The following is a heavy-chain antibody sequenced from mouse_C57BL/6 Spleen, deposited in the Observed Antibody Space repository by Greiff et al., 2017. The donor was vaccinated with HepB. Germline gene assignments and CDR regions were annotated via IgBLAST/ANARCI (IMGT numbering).Heavy chain of an antibody. V-gene: IGHV1-69*01. CDR1: GYTFTSYW. CDR2: IDPSDSYT. D-gene: IGHD2-2*01. J-gene: IGHJ4*01. Sequence: QVQLQQPGAELVMPGASVKLSCKASGYTFTSYWMHWVKQRPGQGLEWIGEIDPSDSYTNYNQKFKGKSTLTVDKSSSTAYMQLSSLTSEDSAVYYCARSLSTMVTTNYAMDYWGQGTSVTVSS. CDR3: ARSLSTMVTTNYAMDY.